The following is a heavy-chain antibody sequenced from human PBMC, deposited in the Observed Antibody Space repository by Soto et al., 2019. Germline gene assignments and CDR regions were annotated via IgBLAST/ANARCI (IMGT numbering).Heavy chain of an antibody. J-gene: IGHJ4*02. CDR1: GFTFSSYS. V-gene: IGHV3-48*02. Sequence: GGSLRLSCTASGFTFSSYSMNWVRQAPGKGLEWVSYISSSSSTIYYADSVKGRFTISRENAKNSLYLQMNSLRDEDTAVYYCARDLEMTTVTTSFSWGQATLVPVSS. CDR3: ARDLEMTTVTTSFS. D-gene: IGHD4-17*01. CDR2: ISSSSSTI.